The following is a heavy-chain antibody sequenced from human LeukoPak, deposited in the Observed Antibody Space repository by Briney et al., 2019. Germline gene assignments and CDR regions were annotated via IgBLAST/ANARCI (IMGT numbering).Heavy chain of an antibody. Sequence: PGGSLRLSCAASGFTFSNYWMSWVRQAPGKGLEWVSYISSSGSTIYYADSVKGRFTISRDNAKNSLYLQMNSLRAEDTAVYYCARAMPQPGIAAAGPGGFDYWGQGTLVTVSS. J-gene: IGHJ4*02. V-gene: IGHV3-48*04. CDR1: GFTFSNYW. D-gene: IGHD6-13*01. CDR3: ARAMPQPGIAAAGPGGFDY. CDR2: ISSSGSTI.